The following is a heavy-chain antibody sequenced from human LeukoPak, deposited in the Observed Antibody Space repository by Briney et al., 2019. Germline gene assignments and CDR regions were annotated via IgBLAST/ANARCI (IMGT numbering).Heavy chain of an antibody. CDR3: AKDMDYDSSGRLDY. CDR2: INKDGSEK. V-gene: IGHV3-7*03. J-gene: IGHJ4*02. D-gene: IGHD3-22*01. Sequence: PGGSLRLSCAASGFTFSNYWMSWVRQAPGKGLEWVAHINKDGSEKYYVDSVKGRFTISRDNAKNSLYLQMNSLRAEDMALYYCAKDMDYDSSGRLDYWGQGTLVTVSS. CDR1: GFTFSNYW.